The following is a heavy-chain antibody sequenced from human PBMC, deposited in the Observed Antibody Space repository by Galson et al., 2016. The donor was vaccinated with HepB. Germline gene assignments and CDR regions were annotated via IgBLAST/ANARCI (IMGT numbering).Heavy chain of an antibody. CDR3: ARDPPFVLGWYFDS. CDR1: GFAVSGNY. V-gene: IGHV3-53*01. D-gene: IGHD2-15*01. Sequence: SLRLSCAASGFAVSGNYMNWVRQAPGKGLEWVSIIYPTGTTDYADSVQGRFTISRDNSKNTLHLQVNNLRAEDTAVYYCARDPPFVLGWYFDSWGQGTLVTISS. J-gene: IGHJ4*02. CDR2: IYPTGTT.